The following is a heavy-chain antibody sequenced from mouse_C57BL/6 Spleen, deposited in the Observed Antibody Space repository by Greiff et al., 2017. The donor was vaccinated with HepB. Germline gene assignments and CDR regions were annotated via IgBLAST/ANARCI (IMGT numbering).Heavy chain of an antibody. CDR1: GYTFTDYY. CDR3: ARGDYSNYGFAY. V-gene: IGHV1-19*01. CDR2: INPYNGGT. J-gene: IGHJ3*01. D-gene: IGHD2-5*01. Sequence: EVQLQQSGPVLVKPGASVKMSCKASGYTFTDYYMNWVKQSHGKSLEWIGVINPYNGGTSYNQKFKGKATLTVDKSSSTAYMELNSLTSEDSAVYYWARGDYSNYGFAYWAQGTLVTVSA.